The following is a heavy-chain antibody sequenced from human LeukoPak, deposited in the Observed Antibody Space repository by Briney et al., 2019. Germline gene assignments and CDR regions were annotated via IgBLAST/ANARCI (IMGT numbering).Heavy chain of an antibody. CDR1: GSTFSSYW. CDR2: IKQDGSEK. D-gene: IGHD3-22*01. CDR3: AREYDSSGYYSAN. V-gene: IGHV3-7*01. Sequence: PGGSMRLSCAASGSTFSSYWMSWVRQAPGKGLEWVANIKQDGSEKYYVDSVKGRFTISRDNAKNSLYLQMNSLRAEDTAVYYCAREYDSSGYYSANWSQGTLVTVSS. J-gene: IGHJ4*02.